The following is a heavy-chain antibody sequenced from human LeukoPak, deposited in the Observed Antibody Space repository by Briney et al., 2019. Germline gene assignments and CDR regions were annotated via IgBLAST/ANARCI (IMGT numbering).Heavy chain of an antibody. CDR3: ARDSGEYCSGGSCYPPDY. J-gene: IGHJ4*02. V-gene: IGHV3-21*01. CDR1: GFTFSSYS. CDR2: ISSSSSYI. D-gene: IGHD2-15*01. Sequence: GGSLRLSCAASGFTFSSYSMNWVRQAPGKGLEWVSSISSSSSYIYYADSVKGRFTISRDNAKNSLYLQMNSLRAEDTAVYYCARDSGEYCSGGSCYPPDYWGQGTLVTVSS.